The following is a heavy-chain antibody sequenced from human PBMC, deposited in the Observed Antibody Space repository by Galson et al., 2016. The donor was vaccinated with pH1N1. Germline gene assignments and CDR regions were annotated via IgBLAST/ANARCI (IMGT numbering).Heavy chain of an antibody. V-gene: IGHV3-30-3*01. CDR3: AREDWSYADTYYNGMDV. CDR1: GFTFRSYA. D-gene: IGHD3-16*01. CDR2: ISYNGHDQ. J-gene: IGHJ6*02. Sequence: SLRLSCAVSGFTFRSYAMNWVRQAPGKGLEWVAFISYNGHDQSYADSLKGRFIISRDNSRNTVYLQLNSLRTEDTAVFYCAREDWSYADTYYNGMDVWGQGTTVTVSS.